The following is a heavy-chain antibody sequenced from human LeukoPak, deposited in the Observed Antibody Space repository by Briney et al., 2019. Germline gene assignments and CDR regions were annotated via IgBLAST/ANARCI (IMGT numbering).Heavy chain of an antibody. J-gene: IGHJ3*02. CDR3: AEEGENYAFDI. V-gene: IGHV3-23*01. CDR2: ISGSGGST. Sequence: GGSLRLSCAASGFTFSNYAMTWVRQAPGKGLEWVSAISGSGGSTYYADSVKGRFTISRDNSKNTLYLQMNSLRAEGTAIYYCAEEGENYAFDIWGQGTMVTVSS. D-gene: IGHD2-21*01. CDR1: GFTFSNYA.